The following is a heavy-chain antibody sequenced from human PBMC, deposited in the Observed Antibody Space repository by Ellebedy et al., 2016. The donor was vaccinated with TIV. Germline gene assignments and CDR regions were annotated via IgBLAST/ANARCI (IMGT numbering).Heavy chain of an antibody. D-gene: IGHD1-26*01. V-gene: IGHV1-69*13. CDR2: IIPIFGTA. CDR1: GGTFSSYA. J-gene: IGHJ4*02. Sequence: SVKVSXXASGGTFSSYAISWVRQAPGQGLEWMGGIIPIFGTANYAQKFQGRVTITADESTSTAYMELSSLRSEDTAVYYCARDVGGGSYYRYWGQGTLVTVSS. CDR3: ARDVGGGSYYRY.